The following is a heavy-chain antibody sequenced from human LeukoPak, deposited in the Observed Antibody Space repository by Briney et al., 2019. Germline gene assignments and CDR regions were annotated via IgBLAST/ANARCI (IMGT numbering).Heavy chain of an antibody. CDR1: GFTFRNYV. V-gene: IGHV3-30*18. CDR3: AKPCDGSGTYYSRPLDY. D-gene: IGHD3-10*01. J-gene: IGHJ4*02. Sequence: PGRSLRLSCAASGFTFRNYVMYWVRQAPGKGLEWVAVVSSDGGKKYYADPLKGRFTISRDNSKNTLYLQMNSLRAEDTAVYYCAKPCDGSGTYYSRPLDYWGQGTLVTVSS. CDR2: VSSDGGKK.